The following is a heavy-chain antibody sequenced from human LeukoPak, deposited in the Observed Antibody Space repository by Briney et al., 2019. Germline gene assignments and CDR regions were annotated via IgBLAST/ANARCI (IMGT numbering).Heavy chain of an antibody. V-gene: IGHV3-21*01. CDR2: ISSSSSYI. CDR1: GFTFSSYS. J-gene: IGHJ6*03. Sequence: GGSLRLSCAASGFTFSSYSMNWVRQAPGKGLEWVSSISSSSSYIYYADSVKGRFTISRDNAKNSLYLQMNSLRAEDTAVYYCARAYDILTGYYYYYMDVWGKGTTVTVSS. D-gene: IGHD3-9*01. CDR3: ARAYDILTGYYYYYMDV.